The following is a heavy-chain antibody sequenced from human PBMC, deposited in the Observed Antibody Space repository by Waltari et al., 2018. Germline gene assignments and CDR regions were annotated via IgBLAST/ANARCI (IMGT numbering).Heavy chain of an antibody. CDR3: ARNYYDSSGYYNENWFDP. V-gene: IGHV4-39*07. CDR2: IYYSGST. CDR1: GGSISSSSYY. D-gene: IGHD3-22*01. J-gene: IGHJ5*02. Sequence: QLQLQESGPGLVKPSETLSLTCTVSGGSISSSSYYWGWIRQPPGKGLEWIGSIYYSGSTYYNPSLKSRVTISVDTSKNQFSLKRSSVTAADTAVYYCARNYYDSSGYYNENWFDPWGQGTLVTVSS.